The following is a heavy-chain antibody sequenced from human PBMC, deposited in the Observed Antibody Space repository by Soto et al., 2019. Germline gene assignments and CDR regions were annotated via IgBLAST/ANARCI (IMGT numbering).Heavy chain of an antibody. Sequence: GGSLRLSCAASGFTFDDYAMHWVRQAPGKGLEWVSGISWNSGSIGYADSVKGRFTISRDNAKNSLYLQMNSLRAEDTALYYCAKGTAIFGVVNDAFDIWGQGTMVTVSS. V-gene: IGHV3-9*01. CDR3: AKGTAIFGVVNDAFDI. CDR2: ISWNSGSI. CDR1: GFTFDDYA. D-gene: IGHD3-3*01. J-gene: IGHJ3*02.